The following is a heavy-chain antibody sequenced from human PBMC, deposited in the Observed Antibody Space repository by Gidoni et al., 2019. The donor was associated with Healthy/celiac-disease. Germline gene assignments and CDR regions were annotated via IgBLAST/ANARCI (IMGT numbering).Heavy chain of an antibody. CDR3: ARYCSSTSCSSPRAFDI. CDR1: GFTFSSYS. D-gene: IGHD2-2*01. J-gene: IGHJ3*02. V-gene: IGHV3-21*01. CDR2: ISSSSSYI. Sequence: EVQLVESGGGLVKPGGSLRLSCAASGFTFSSYSMNWVRQAPGKGLEWVSSISSSSSYIYYADSVKGRFTISGDNAKNSLYLQMNSLRAEDTAVYYCARYCSSTSCSSPRAFDIWGQGTMVTVSS.